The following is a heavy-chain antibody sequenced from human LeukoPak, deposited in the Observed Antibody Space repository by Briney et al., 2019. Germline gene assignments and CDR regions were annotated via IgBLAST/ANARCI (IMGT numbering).Heavy chain of an antibody. CDR2: VYTSGGT. Sequence: SETLSLTCTVSGGSISSYYWSWIRQPAGKGLEWIGRVYTSGGTHYNPSLKSRVTISVDTSKNQFSLKLSSVTAADTAVYYCARRFVSAGTALDAFDIWGQGTMVTVSS. J-gene: IGHJ3*02. D-gene: IGHD6-13*01. V-gene: IGHV4-4*07. CDR3: ARRFVSAGTALDAFDI. CDR1: GGSISSYY.